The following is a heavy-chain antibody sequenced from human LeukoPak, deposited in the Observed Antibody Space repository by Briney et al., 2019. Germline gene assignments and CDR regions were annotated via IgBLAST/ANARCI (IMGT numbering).Heavy chain of an antibody. CDR1: GFTFSSYA. D-gene: IGHD3-10*01. CDR2: ISYDGSNK. CDR3: AREGLPDYYGSGSPGYFDY. Sequence: GGSLRLSCAASGFTFSSYAMHWVRQAPGKGLEWVAVISYDGSNKYYADSVKGRFTISRDNSKNTLYLQMNSLRAEDTAVYYCAREGLPDYYGSGSPGYFDYWGQGTLVTVSS. J-gene: IGHJ4*02. V-gene: IGHV3-30*04.